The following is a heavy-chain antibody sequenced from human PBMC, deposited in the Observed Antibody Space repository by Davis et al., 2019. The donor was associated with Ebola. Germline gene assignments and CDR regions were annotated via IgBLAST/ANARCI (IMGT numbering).Heavy chain of an antibody. CDR3: ARGKIGTTGWFDP. D-gene: IGHD1-7*01. Sequence: AASVKVSCKASGYTFTSYAMHWVRQAPGQRLEWMGWINAGNGNTKYSQKFQGRVTITRDTSASTAYMELSSLRSEDTAVYYCARGKIGTTGWFDPWGQGTLVTVSS. J-gene: IGHJ5*02. CDR2: INAGNGNT. CDR1: GYTFTSYA. V-gene: IGHV1-3*01.